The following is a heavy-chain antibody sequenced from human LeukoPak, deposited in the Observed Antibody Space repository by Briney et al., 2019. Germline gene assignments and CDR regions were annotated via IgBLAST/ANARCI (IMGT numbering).Heavy chain of an antibody. D-gene: IGHD2-2*01. J-gene: IGHJ4*02. CDR1: GYTFTSYY. Sequence: ASAKVSCKASGYTFTSYYMHWVRQAPGQGLEWMGIINPSGGSTSYEQKFQGRVTMTRDTSTSTVYMELSSLRSEDTAVYYCARDHCSSTSCYYSLDYWGQGTLVTVSS. CDR3: ARDHCSSTSCYYSLDY. V-gene: IGHV1-46*01. CDR2: INPSGGST.